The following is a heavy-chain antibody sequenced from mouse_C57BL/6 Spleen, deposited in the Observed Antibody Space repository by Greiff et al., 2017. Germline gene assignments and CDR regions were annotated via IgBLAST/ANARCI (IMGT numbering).Heavy chain of an antibody. D-gene: IGHD1-1*01. Sequence: EVQLQQSGAELVRPGASVKLSCTASGFNIKDYYMHWVKQRPEQGLEWIGRVDPEDGDTEYAPKFPGKATMTADTSSNTAYLQLSSLTSEDTAVYYCTTNYYGPWFAYWGQGTLVTVSA. J-gene: IGHJ3*01. CDR1: GFNIKDYY. V-gene: IGHV14-1*01. CDR2: VDPEDGDT. CDR3: TTNYYGPWFAY.